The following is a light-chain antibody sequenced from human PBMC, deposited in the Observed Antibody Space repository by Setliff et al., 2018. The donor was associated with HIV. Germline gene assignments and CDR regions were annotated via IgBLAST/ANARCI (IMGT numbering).Light chain of an antibody. CDR2: SNN. J-gene: IGLJ1*01. CDR3: AAWDDRLNGYV. Sequence: SALTQPPSASGTPGQRVTISCSGGSSNIGSNTVNWYQQLPGTAPKLLIYSNNQRPSGVPDRFSGSKSGTSASLAISGLQSDDESDYYCAAWDDRLNGYVFGTGTKVTVL. CDR1: SSNIGSNT. V-gene: IGLV1-44*01.